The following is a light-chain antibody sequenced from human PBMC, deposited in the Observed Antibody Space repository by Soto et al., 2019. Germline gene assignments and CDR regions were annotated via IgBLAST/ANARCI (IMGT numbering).Light chain of an antibody. Sequence: EIVMTQSPATLSVSPGERATLSCRASQSVGSDLAWYQEKPGQAPRLLIYGTSTRATATPARFSGSGSGTEFTLTISSLQSADFAVYYCQKYNNWPMYTFGQGTKLEIK. V-gene: IGKV3-15*01. CDR3: QKYNNWPMYT. J-gene: IGKJ2*01. CDR1: QSVGSD. CDR2: GTS.